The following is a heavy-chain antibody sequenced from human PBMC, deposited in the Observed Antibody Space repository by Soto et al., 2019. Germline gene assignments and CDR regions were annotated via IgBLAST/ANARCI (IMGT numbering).Heavy chain of an antibody. V-gene: IGHV4-34*01. CDR1: GGSFSGYY. Sequence: PSETLSLTCAVYGGSFSGYYWSCIRQPPGKGLEWIGETNHSGSTNYNPSLKSRVTISVDTSKNQFSLNLSSVTAADTAVYYCAAGRGRQQRVMSYYYGMEVWGQGTTVTVSS. CDR2: TNHSGST. CDR3: AAGRGRQQRVMSYYYGMEV. J-gene: IGHJ6*01. D-gene: IGHD6-13*01.